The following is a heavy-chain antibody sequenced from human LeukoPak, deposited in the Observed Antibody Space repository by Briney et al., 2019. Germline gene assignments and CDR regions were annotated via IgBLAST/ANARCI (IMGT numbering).Heavy chain of an antibody. V-gene: IGHV1-46*01. CDR3: ARDGVATFFDY. D-gene: IGHD5-12*01. J-gene: IGHJ4*02. Sequence: GASVKVSCMASGYTFTSYYMHWVRQAPGQGLEWMGIINPSGGSTSYAQKFQGRVTMTRDMSTSTVYMELSSLRSEDTAVYYCARDGVATFFDYWGQGTLVTVSS. CDR1: GYTFTSYY. CDR2: INPSGGST.